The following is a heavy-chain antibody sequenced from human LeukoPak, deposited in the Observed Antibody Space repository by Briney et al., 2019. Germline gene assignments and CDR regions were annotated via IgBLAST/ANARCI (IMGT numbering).Heavy chain of an antibody. CDR1: GFSFGNYV. J-gene: IGHJ3*02. Sequence: GGSLRLSCAASGFSFGNYVMHWVRQAPGKGREYVSAISSNGGSTFYANSVKDRVTISRDNSKNTLYLQMGSLRPEDMAVYYCVRVYAGIWYAAFDIWGQGTMVTVSS. D-gene: IGHD6-13*01. CDR3: VRVYAGIWYAAFDI. CDR2: ISSNGGST. V-gene: IGHV3-64*01.